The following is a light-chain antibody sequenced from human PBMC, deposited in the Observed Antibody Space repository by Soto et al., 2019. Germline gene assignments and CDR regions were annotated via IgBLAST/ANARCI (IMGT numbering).Light chain of an antibody. J-gene: IGLJ2*01. V-gene: IGLV2-8*01. CDR3: SSYAGRNIVL. Sequence: QSALTQPPSASGSPGQSVTIACTGTSSDVGGYKYVSWYQQHPGKAPKLMIYEVNKRPSGVPDRFSGSKSGHTASLTVSGLQADDEADYFCSSYAGRNIVLFGGGTKRTVL. CDR2: EVN. CDR1: SSDVGGYKY.